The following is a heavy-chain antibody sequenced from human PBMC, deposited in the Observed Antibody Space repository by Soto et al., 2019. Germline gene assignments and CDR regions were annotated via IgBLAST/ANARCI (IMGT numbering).Heavy chain of an antibody. V-gene: IGHV3-53*02. D-gene: IGHD3-9*01. CDR2: IYSGGST. CDR1: GFTVSSNY. CDR3: ARDQQTDYDILVGGMDV. Sequence: EVQLVETGGGLIQPGGSLRLSCAASGFTVSSNYMSWVRQAPGKGLEWVSVIYSGGSTYYADSVKGRFTISRDNYKNTLYLQMNSLRAEDTAVYYCARDQQTDYDILVGGMDVWGQGTTVTVSS. J-gene: IGHJ6*02.